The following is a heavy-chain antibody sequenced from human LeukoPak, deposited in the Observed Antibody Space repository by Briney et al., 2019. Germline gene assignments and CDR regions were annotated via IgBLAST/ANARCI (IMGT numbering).Heavy chain of an antibody. Sequence: SQTLSLTCTVSGGSISSGSYYWSWIRQPAGKGLEWIGRIYTSGSTNYNPSLKSRVTISVDTSKNQFSLKLSSVTAADTAVYYCARVGARPPTAFDIWGQGTMVTVSS. CDR3: ARVGARPPTAFDI. CDR2: IYTSGST. D-gene: IGHD1-26*01. J-gene: IGHJ3*02. CDR1: GGSISSGSYY. V-gene: IGHV4-61*02.